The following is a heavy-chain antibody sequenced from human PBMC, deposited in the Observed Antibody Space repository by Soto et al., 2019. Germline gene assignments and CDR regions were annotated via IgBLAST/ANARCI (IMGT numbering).Heavy chain of an antibody. Sequence: ASVKVSCKASGYTFTSYYMHWVRQAPGQGLEWMGIINPSGGSTSYAQKFQGRVTMTRDTSTSTVYMELSSLRSEDTAVYYCAREEMRGYSYGYSQPYNWFDPWGQGTLVTVSS. CDR2: INPSGGST. D-gene: IGHD5-18*01. V-gene: IGHV1-46*01. CDR1: GYTFTSYY. J-gene: IGHJ5*02. CDR3: AREEMRGYSYGYSQPYNWFDP.